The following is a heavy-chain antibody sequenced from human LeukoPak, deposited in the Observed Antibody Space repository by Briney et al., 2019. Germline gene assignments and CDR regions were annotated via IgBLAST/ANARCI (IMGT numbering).Heavy chain of an antibody. CDR1: GGSISSHY. J-gene: IGHJ4*02. CDR3: ARADTAMARSFDY. CDR2: IYYSGST. V-gene: IGHV4-59*11. D-gene: IGHD5-18*01. Sequence: SETLSLTCTVSGGSISSHYWSWTRQPPGKGLEWIGYIYYSGSTNYNPSLKSRVTISVDTSKNQFSLKLSSVTAADTAVYYCARADTAMARSFDYWGQGTLVTVSS.